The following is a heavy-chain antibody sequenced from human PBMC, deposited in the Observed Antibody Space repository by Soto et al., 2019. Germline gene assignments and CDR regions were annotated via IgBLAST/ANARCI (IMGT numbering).Heavy chain of an antibody. Sequence: PGGSLRLSCAASGFTFSSYGMHWVRQAPGKGLEWVAVISYDGSNKYYADSVKGRFTISRDNSKNTLYLQMNSLRAEDTAVYYCAKDRAEYSSSSGLNWGQGTLVTVSS. D-gene: IGHD6-6*01. CDR1: GFTFSSYG. CDR2: ISYDGSNK. V-gene: IGHV3-30*18. J-gene: IGHJ4*02. CDR3: AKDRAEYSSSSGLN.